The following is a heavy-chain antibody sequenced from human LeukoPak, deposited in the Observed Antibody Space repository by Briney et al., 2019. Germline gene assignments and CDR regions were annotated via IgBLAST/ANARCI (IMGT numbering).Heavy chain of an antibody. D-gene: IGHD5-18*01. J-gene: IGHJ4*02. CDR2: TNPSGGST. CDR3: ARDPKFIQLWHGDFDY. V-gene: IGHV1-46*01. CDR1: GYTFTSYY. Sequence: ASVKVSCKASGYTFTSYYMHWVRQAPGQGLEWMGITNPSGGSTSYAQKFQGRVTMTRDTSTSTVYMELSSLRSEDTAVYYCARDPKFIQLWHGDFDYWGQGTLVTVSS.